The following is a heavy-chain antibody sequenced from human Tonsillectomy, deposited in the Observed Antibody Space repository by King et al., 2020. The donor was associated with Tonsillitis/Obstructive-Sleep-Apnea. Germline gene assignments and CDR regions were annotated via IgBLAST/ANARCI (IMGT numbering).Heavy chain of an antibody. CDR3: ASGITIFGVVTNFDY. Sequence: QLVQSGAEVKKPGSSVKVSCKASGGTFSSYAISWVRQAPGQGLEWMGGIIPIFGTANYAQKFQGRVTNTAEESTSTAYMELSSLRAEDTAVYYCASGITIFGVVTNFDYWGQGTLVTVSS. V-gene: IGHV1-69*01. D-gene: IGHD3-3*01. CDR2: IIPIFGTA. J-gene: IGHJ4*02. CDR1: GGTFSSYA.